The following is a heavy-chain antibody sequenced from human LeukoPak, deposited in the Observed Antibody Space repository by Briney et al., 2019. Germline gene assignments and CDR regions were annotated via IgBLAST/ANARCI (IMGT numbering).Heavy chain of an antibody. CDR1: GYIFTNFG. J-gene: IGHJ3*02. D-gene: IGHD5-24*01. CDR2: ISPYNGHT. CDR3: ARVGGWARDDYKPDYFHI. V-gene: IGHV1-18*01. Sequence: ASVKVSCKASGYIFTNFGISWVRQAPGEGLEWMGWISPYNGHTDSAEKLQGRVTMTTDTSTSTVYMELRSLGSDDTAVYYCARVGGWARDDYKPDYFHIWGQGTMVTVSS.